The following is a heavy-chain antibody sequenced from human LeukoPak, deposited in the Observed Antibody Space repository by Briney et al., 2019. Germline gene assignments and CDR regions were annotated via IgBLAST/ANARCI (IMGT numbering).Heavy chain of an antibody. CDR1: GFTFSNYA. CDR3: AKDRDYGDYVPEN. V-gene: IGHV3-23*01. CDR2: ISGAGGST. D-gene: IGHD4-17*01. Sequence: GGSLTLPCAASGFTFSNYAMSWARQAPGKGLEWVSAISGAGGSTYYAVSVRGRFTISRDNSKNTLYLQMNSLRAEDTAVYYCAKDRDYGDYVPENWGQGTLVTVSS. J-gene: IGHJ4*02.